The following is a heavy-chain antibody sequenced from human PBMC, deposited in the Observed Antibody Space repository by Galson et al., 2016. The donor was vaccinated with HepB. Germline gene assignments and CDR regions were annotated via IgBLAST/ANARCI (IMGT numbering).Heavy chain of an antibody. CDR3: TIARYSSGDYYTY. CDR1: GFTFSDYA. CDR2: IKRITDGGTT. V-gene: IGHV3-15*01. Sequence: SLRLSCAASGFTFSDYALHWVRQAPGKGLEWVGRIKRITDGGTTDYAAPVKGRFTISRDDSENRLYLRMNSLKTEDTAVYYCTIARYSSGDYYTYWGQGTLVTVSS. D-gene: IGHD3-10*01. J-gene: IGHJ4*02.